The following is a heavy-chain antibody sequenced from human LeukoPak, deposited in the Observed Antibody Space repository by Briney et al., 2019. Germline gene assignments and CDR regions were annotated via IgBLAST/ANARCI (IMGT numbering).Heavy chain of an antibody. D-gene: IGHD2-15*01. Sequence: GSLRLSCAASGFTFSSYAMSWIRQPPGKGLEWIGETNHSGSTNYNPSLKSRVTISVDTSKNQFSLKLSSVTAADTAVYYCASSGGSYYYGMDVWGQGTTVTVSS. CDR2: TNHSGST. CDR1: GFTFSSYA. V-gene: IGHV4-34*01. J-gene: IGHJ6*02. CDR3: ASSGGSYYYGMDV.